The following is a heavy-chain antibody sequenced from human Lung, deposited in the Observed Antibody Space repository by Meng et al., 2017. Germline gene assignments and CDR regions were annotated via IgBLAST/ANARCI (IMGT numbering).Heavy chain of an antibody. CDR1: GFSFTDAW. V-gene: IGHV3-15*01. CDR2: IKSNSDGGTT. CDR3: ATGAAAADH. D-gene: IGHD6-13*01. Sequence: EGEWGESGGGLVKPGGSLRLSCVASGFSFTDAWMSWVRQAPGKGLEWVGRIKSNSDGGTTDYAAPVKGRFTISRDDSKNTLYLQMNSLITEDTAVYFCATGAAAADHWGQGTLVTVSS. J-gene: IGHJ4*02.